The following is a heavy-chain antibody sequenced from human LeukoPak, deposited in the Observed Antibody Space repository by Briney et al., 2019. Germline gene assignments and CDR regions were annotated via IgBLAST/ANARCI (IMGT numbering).Heavy chain of an antibody. D-gene: IGHD3-16*01. CDR1: GFIFSSHG. CDR3: AFGGTIRCWDF. Sequence: PGGSLRLSCAASGFIFSSHGMNWVRQAPGKGLEWVSGISPSGDITYYADSVKGRFTVSRDNSKNTLYLQMNNLRAEDTAVYHCAFGGTIRCWDFWGQGSLVTVSS. J-gene: IGHJ4*02. CDR2: ISPSGDIT. V-gene: IGHV3-23*01.